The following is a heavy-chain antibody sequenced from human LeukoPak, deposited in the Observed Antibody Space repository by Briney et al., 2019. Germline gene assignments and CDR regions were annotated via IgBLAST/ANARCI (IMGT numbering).Heavy chain of an antibody. CDR3: AKRDSTGYSTSFFDY. Sequence: GGSLRLSCAASGFTFSNYAMGWVRQAPGKGLEWVSAIGGSGISALYADSVTGRFTISRDNSSNTLYLHMNSLRADDTAVYFCAKRDSTGYSTSFFDYWGQGALVTVSS. J-gene: IGHJ4*02. V-gene: IGHV3-23*01. CDR1: GFTFSNYA. CDR2: IGGSGISA. D-gene: IGHD3-22*01.